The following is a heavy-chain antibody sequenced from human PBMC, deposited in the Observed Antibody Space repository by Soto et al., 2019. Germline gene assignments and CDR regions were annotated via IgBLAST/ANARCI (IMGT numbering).Heavy chain of an antibody. Sequence: QVQLVQSGAEVKRPGSSVKVSCKTSGGTFRSYGISWVRQAPGQGLEWMGGIMPVLGAAHYPQKFQGRVTITADESRRPPNMELSRLSSEDTACYSGARNEGRTAWIGFFASWGRGTLFTVPS. CDR2: IMPVLGAA. CDR1: GGTFRSYG. CDR3: ARNEGRTAWIGFFAS. V-gene: IGHV1-69*01. J-gene: IGHJ4*02. D-gene: IGHD2-21*02.